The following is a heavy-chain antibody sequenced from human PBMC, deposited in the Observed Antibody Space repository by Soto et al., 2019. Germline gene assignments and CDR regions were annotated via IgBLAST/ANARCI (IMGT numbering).Heavy chain of an antibody. Sequence: GGSLRLSCAASRFTFTSYSMNWVRQAPGKGLEWVSSISGSSSYIYYAESVRGRFTVSRDNAKDSLYLQMNSLRAEDTAVYYCARTGASIRNPWFDPWGQGILVTVSS. V-gene: IGHV3-21*01. CDR1: RFTFTSYS. CDR2: ISGSSSYI. D-gene: IGHD1-7*01. J-gene: IGHJ5*02. CDR3: ARTGASIRNPWFDP.